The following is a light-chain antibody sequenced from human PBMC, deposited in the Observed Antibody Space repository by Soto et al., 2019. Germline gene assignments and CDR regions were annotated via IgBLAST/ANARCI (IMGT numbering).Light chain of an antibody. CDR1: QSLNSW. Sequence: DIQMTQSPSTLFASVVDRVSITCRASQSLNSWLAWYQQKPGKAPKLLIYKTSTLESGVPSRFSGSGSGTEFTLTISNLQHDDFATYYCQQYNTYSFGQGTKVDIK. J-gene: IGKJ2*01. V-gene: IGKV1-5*03. CDR2: KTS. CDR3: QQYNTYS.